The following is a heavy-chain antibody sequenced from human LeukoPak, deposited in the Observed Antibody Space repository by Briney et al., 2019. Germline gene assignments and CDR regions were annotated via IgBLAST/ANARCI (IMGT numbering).Heavy chain of an antibody. CDR2: ISYDGSNK. CDR3: ARDSGSSSYYWFDS. Sequence: PGRSLRLSCAASGFTFSSYGMHWVRQAPGKGLEWVAVISYDGSNKYYADSVKGRFTISRDNSKNTLYLQMNSLRAEDTAVYYCARDSGSSSYYWFDSWGQGILVTVSS. D-gene: IGHD3-22*01. J-gene: IGHJ5*01. CDR1: GFTFSSYG. V-gene: IGHV3-30*03.